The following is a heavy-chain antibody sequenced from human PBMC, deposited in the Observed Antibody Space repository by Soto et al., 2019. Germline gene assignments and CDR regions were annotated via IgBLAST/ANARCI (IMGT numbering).Heavy chain of an antibody. CDR1: GGSFSGYC. V-gene: IGHV4-34*01. CDR3: ERGYKYGSGSYYNSYDYGMEG. CDR2: INPSGST. J-gene: IGHJ6*02. Sequence: SETLSLTCAVYGGSFSGYCWGCIRQPPGKGLECIVGINPSGSTNYTPSPKSRVTISVDTSKNQFSLKLSSVTAAETTVYYCERGYKYGSGSYYNSYDYGMEGGGQGNTVT. D-gene: IGHD3-10*01.